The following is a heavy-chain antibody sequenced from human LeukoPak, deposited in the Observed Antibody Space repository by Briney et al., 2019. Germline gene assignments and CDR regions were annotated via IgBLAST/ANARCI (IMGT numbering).Heavy chain of an antibody. CDR2: IYYSGST. CDR3: ARTGYSSGWYVWFDP. D-gene: IGHD6-19*01. V-gene: IGHV4-59*12. J-gene: IGHJ5*02. Sequence: PSETLSLTCSVSGGSITDYYWSWIRQPPGKGLEWIGYIYYSGSTNYNPSLKSRVTISVDTSKNQFSLKLSSVTAADTAVYYCARTGYSSGWYVWFDPWGQGTLVTVSS. CDR1: GGSITDYY.